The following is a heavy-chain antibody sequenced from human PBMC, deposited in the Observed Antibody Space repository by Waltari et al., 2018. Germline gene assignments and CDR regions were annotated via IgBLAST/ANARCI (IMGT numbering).Heavy chain of an antibody. CDR3: ARPSNSIAAAVVY. CDR1: GYTFNSYD. D-gene: IGHD6-13*01. J-gene: IGHJ4*02. Sequence: QVQLVQSGAEVKKPGASVKVSCKASGYTFNSYDINGVRQATGQGLEWMGWINPNSGNTGYAQTFQGRVTMTRNTSISTAYMELSILRSEDTAVYYCARPSNSIAAAVVYWGQGTLVTVSS. CDR2: INPNSGNT. V-gene: IGHV1-8*01.